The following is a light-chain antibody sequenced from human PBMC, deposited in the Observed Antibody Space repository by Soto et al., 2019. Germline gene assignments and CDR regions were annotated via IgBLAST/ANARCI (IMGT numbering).Light chain of an antibody. J-gene: IGKJ1*01. CDR1: QSISSW. Sequence: DIQMTQSPSTLSASVGDRVTITCRASQSISSWLAWYQQKPGKVPQLLIYEASILQSGVPSRFSGSGSGTDFTLTISSLQPEDVATYYCPKYNSAPWTFGQGTKVDIK. CDR3: PKYNSAPWT. V-gene: IGKV1-5*01. CDR2: EAS.